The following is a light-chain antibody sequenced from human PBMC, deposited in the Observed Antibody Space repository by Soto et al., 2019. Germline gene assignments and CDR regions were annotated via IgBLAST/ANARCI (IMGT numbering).Light chain of an antibody. Sequence: EIVMTQSPATLSVSPWERATLSCRASQSVSSNLAWYQQKPGQAPSLLIYGASTRATDIPPRFSGSGSGTAFTLTISSLEPEDFALYYCQQHSTWPTFGQGTRLEIK. CDR1: QSVSSN. CDR3: QQHSTWPT. J-gene: IGKJ5*01. CDR2: GAS. V-gene: IGKV3-15*01.